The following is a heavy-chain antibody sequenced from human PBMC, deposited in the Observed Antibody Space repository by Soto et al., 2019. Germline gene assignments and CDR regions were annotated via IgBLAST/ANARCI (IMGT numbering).Heavy chain of an antibody. V-gene: IGHV3-15*01. D-gene: IGHD4-17*01. CDR3: TTDLWPDYVGPY. CDR2: IKSKTDGGTT. Sequence: GGSLRLSCAASGFTFSNAWMSWVRQAPGKGLEWVGRIKSKTDGGTTDYAAPVKGRFTISRDDSKTTLYLQMNSLKTEDTAVYYCTTDLWPDYVGPYWGQGTLVTVSS. CDR1: GFTFSNAW. J-gene: IGHJ4*02.